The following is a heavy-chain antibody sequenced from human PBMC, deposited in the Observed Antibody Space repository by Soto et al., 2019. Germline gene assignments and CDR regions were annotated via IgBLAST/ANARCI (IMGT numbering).Heavy chain of an antibody. CDR1: EFTFDKYY. V-gene: IGHV3-7*01. D-gene: IGHD1-20*01. Sequence: PGGSLTLSCAASEFTFDKYYMTWVRQAPGKGPGWVANIKPDGSEQYYVDSVKGRFTISRDNANNSLYLQMNSLRAEDTAVYFCARVNWNYYDGFDVWGQGTTVTVSS. J-gene: IGHJ6*02. CDR2: IKPDGSEQ. CDR3: ARVNWNYYDGFDV.